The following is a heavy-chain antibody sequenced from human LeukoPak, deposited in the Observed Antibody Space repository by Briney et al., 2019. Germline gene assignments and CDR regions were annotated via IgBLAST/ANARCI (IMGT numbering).Heavy chain of an antibody. Sequence: GGSLRLSCAASGFIFSDYVMIWVRQAPGKGLEWVSGITASGDRTYYADSVKGRFTMSRDNSKNTVYLQMNSLRAEDTAVYYCARVRWGGLYYFDYWGQGTLVTVSS. CDR2: ITASGDRT. CDR1: GFIFSDYV. CDR3: ARVRWGGLYYFDY. D-gene: IGHD3-16*01. V-gene: IGHV3-23*01. J-gene: IGHJ4*02.